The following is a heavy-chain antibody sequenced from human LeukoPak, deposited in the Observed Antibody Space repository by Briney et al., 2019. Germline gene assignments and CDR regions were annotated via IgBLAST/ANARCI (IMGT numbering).Heavy chain of an antibody. Sequence: TSETLSLTCSVSGGSISSSGYYWGWIRQPPGKGLEWIGAIYYSGSAYYNPSLKSRVTISVDTSKNQFSLKVTSVTAADTAVYYCARAYGARPYYYFDYWGQGTLVTVSS. CDR3: ARAYGARPYYYFDY. J-gene: IGHJ4*02. D-gene: IGHD4-17*01. V-gene: IGHV4-39*01. CDR2: IYYSGSA. CDR1: GGSISSSGYY.